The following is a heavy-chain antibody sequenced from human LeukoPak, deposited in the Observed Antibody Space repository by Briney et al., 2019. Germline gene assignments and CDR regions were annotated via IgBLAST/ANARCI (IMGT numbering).Heavy chain of an antibody. CDR2: IYYSGST. V-gene: IGHV4-39*01. CDR1: GGSISSSSYY. Sequence: SETLSLTCTVSGGSISSSSYYWGWIRQPPGKGLEWIGSIYYSGSTYYNPSLKSRVTISVDTSKNQFSLKLSSVTAADTALYYCARTPTALTLYNWFDPWGQGTLVTVSS. D-gene: IGHD4-17*01. J-gene: IGHJ5*02. CDR3: ARTPTALTLYNWFDP.